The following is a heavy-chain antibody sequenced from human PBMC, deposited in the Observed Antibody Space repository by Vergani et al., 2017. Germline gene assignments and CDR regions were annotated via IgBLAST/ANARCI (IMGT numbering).Heavy chain of an antibody. CDR3: AKIRAVGAFRYYYGMDV. J-gene: IGHJ6*02. V-gene: IGHV3-23*04. CDR1: GFTFSSYW. D-gene: IGHD1-26*01. Sequence: EVQLVESGGGLVQPGGSLRLSCAASGFTFSSYWMHWVRQAPGKGLVWVSAISGSGGSTYYADSVKGRFTISRDNSKNTLYLQMNSLRAEDTAVYYCAKIRAVGAFRYYYGMDVWGQGTTVTVSS. CDR2: ISGSGGST.